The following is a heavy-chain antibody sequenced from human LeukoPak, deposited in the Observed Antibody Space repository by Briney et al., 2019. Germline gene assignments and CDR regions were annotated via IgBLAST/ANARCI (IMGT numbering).Heavy chain of an antibody. D-gene: IGHD2-21*02. CDR3: ARGVVTAPQTFDY. CDR2: IYYSGST. CDR1: GGSVSDYY. V-gene: IGHV4-59*02. Sequence: SETLSLTCTVSGGSVSDYYWSWIRQPPGKGLEWIGYIYYSGSTNYNPSLKSRVTISVDTSKNQFSLKLSSVTAADTAVYYCARGVVTAPQTFDYWGQGTLVTVSS. J-gene: IGHJ4*02.